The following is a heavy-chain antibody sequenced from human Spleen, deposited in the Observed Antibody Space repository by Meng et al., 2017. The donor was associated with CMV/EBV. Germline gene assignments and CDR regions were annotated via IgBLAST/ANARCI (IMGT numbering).Heavy chain of an antibody. Sequence: GGSLRLSCLASEFTLSGYWMGWVRQAPGKGLEWVANIKQDGSEKHYVDSVKGRFTISRDNAKKSLYLQMNSLRAEDTAVYYCASGQDNYGGNVPLFDYWGQGTLVTVSS. CDR3: ASGQDNYGGNVPLFDY. CDR1: EFTLSGYW. J-gene: IGHJ4*02. V-gene: IGHV3-7*01. D-gene: IGHD4-23*01. CDR2: IKQDGSEK.